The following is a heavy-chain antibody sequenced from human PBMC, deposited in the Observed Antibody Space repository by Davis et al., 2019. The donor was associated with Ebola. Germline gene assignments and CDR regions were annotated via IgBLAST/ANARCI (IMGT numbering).Heavy chain of an antibody. V-gene: IGHV3-48*04. D-gene: IGHD3-22*01. J-gene: IGHJ4*02. CDR3: ARVGSDSSGLDY. Sequence: GGSLRLSCAASGFTFSSYAMSWVRQAPGKGLEWVSYISSSGSTIYYADSVKGRFTISRDNAKNSLYLQMNSLRAEDTAVYYCARVGSDSSGLDYWGQGTLVTVSS. CDR2: ISSSGSTI. CDR1: GFTFSSYA.